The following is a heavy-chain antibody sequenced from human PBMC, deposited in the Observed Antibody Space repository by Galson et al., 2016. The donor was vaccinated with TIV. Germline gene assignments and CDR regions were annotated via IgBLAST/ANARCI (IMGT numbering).Heavy chain of an antibody. D-gene: IGHD5-24*01. J-gene: IGHJ4*02. CDR1: GFSLTTHGMC. CDR3: ARSSIRDVSTHRFFDY. V-gene: IGHV2-70*17. Sequence: PALVKPTQTLTLTCTFSGFSLTTHGMCVSWIRQPPGKALEWLARTAWDGDKFYSTSLHTRLSISKDTSRNQVVLTLSNVDPVDTATYYCARSSIRDVSTHRFFDYWGQGTLVTVSP. CDR2: TAWDGDK.